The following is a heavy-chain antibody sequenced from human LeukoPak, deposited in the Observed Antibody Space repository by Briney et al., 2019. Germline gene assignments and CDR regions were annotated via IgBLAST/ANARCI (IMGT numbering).Heavy chain of an antibody. CDR2: IKHDGSEK. J-gene: IGHJ3*02. CDR1: GFTFSDYS. V-gene: IGHV3-7*03. Sequence: RGSLRLSCAASGFTFSDYSMSRVRQAPGKGLEWVANIKHDGSEKYYVDSVKGRFTISRDNAKNSLYLQMNSLRAEDTAVCYCAKGITRGDIWGQGTMVTVSS. D-gene: IGHD3-10*01. CDR3: AKGITRGDI.